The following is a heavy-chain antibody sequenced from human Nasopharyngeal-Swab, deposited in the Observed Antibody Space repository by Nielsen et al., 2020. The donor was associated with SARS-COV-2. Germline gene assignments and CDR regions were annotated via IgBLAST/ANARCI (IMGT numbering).Heavy chain of an antibody. D-gene: IGHD3-16*02. Sequence: GESLKISCAASGFTFSSYSMNWVRQAPGKGLEWVSAISSSSSYIYYADSVKGRFTISRDNAKNSLYLQMNSLRAEDTAVYYRARDDYVWGSYRYREYNWFDPWGQGTLVTVSS. V-gene: IGHV3-21*01. CDR3: ARDDYVWGSYRYREYNWFDP. CDR1: GFTFSSYS. CDR2: ISSSSSYI. J-gene: IGHJ5*02.